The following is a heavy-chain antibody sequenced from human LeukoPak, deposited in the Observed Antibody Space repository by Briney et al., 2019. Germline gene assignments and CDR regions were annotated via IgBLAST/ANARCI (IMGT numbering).Heavy chain of an antibody. CDR1: GGSISSYY. Sequence: PSETLSLTCTVSGGSISSYYWSWIRQPPGKGLEWIGYIYYSGSTNYNPSLKSRVTISVATSKNQFSLKLSSVTAADTAVYYCARGGYTSYYYYMDVWGEGTTVTVSS. CDR2: IYYSGST. J-gene: IGHJ6*03. V-gene: IGHV4-59*01. D-gene: IGHD5-18*01. CDR3: ARGGYTSYYYYMDV.